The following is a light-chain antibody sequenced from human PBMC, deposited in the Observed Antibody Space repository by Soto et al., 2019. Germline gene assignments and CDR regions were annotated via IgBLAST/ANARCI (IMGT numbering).Light chain of an antibody. Sequence: IQLTQSPSSLSASVGDRVTITCRASQDISSYLGWYQQKPGKAPKLLIYAASTLQSGVPSRFSGSGSGTDFTLTINSLQPEDFATYFCQQLNNYPSTFGEGTKVEIK. J-gene: IGKJ4*01. V-gene: IGKV1-9*01. CDR1: QDISSY. CDR2: AAS. CDR3: QQLNNYPST.